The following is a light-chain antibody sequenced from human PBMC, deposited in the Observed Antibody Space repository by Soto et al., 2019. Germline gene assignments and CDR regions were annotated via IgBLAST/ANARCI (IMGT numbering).Light chain of an antibody. CDR2: DVS. Sequence: QSALTQPRSVSGSPGQSVTISCTGTSSDVGGYNYVSWYQQHPGKAPKVMIYDVSERPSGVPDRFSGSKSGNTASLTISGLQAEDEADYYCCSYAGSPRYFVGTGAKLSVL. V-gene: IGLV2-11*01. CDR1: SSDVGGYNY. CDR3: CSYAGSPRYF. J-gene: IGLJ1*01.